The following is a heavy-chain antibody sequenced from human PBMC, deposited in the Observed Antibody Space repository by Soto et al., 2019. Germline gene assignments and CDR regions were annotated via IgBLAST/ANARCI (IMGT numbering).Heavy chain of an antibody. CDR2: IKGDGSEK. Sequence: AGGSLRLSCVASGFTFTSYWMSWVRQAPGKGLEWVANIKGDGSEKRYVDSVKGRLTISRDNAKNSVYLQMNSLRVEDTALYYCARDEVRNGVGVWGQGTTVTVS. V-gene: IGHV3-7*01. CDR1: GFTFTSYW. CDR3: ARDEVRNGVGV. J-gene: IGHJ6*02.